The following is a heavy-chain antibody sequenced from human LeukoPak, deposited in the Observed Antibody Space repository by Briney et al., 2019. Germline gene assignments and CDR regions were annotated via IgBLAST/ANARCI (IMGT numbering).Heavy chain of an antibody. Sequence: SETLSLTCTVSGGSISSYYWSCIRQPPGKGLEWIGYIYYSGSTNYNPSLKSRVTISGDTSKNQFSLKLSSVTAADTAVYYCARVPAARRKFDYWGQGTLVTVSS. CDR1: GGSISSYY. CDR2: IYYSGST. V-gene: IGHV4-59*12. D-gene: IGHD2-2*01. J-gene: IGHJ4*02. CDR3: ARVPAARRKFDY.